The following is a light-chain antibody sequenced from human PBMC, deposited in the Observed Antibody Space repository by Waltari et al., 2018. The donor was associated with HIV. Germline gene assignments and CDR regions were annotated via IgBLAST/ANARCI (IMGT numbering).Light chain of an antibody. V-gene: IGLV1-44*01. CDR2: SNN. CDR3: ATLDDSLNGPV. J-gene: IGLJ2*01. Sequence: QSVLTQPPSVSGTPGQRVTISCSGGSSNIGDNAVSWYQQFPGTAPKLLIYSNNQRPSGAPDRFAASQSGTAASLAISGLQSEDEAEDYCATLDDSLNGPVFGGGTKVTVL. CDR1: SSNIGDNA.